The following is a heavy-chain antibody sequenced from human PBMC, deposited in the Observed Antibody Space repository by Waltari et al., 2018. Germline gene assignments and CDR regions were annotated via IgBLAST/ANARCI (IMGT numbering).Heavy chain of an antibody. Sequence: QVQLVESGGGVVRPGGSLRLSCAASRFTFSAYARHWVRQAPGKGLEWLASILSDGSKKYFADSVKGRFTISRDNSKNTLYLQMNSLRAEDTAVYYCAKGLGVTNNDGFHVWGQGTMVTVSS. CDR1: RFTFSAYA. CDR2: ILSDGSKK. J-gene: IGHJ3*01. V-gene: IGHV3-30*02. CDR3: AKGLGVTNNDGFHV. D-gene: IGHD4-17*01.